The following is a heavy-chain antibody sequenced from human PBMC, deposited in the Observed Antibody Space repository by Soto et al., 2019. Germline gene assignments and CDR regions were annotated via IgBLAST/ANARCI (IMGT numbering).Heavy chain of an antibody. CDR3: ARGRRPGGPYSVVVTANYFDY. Sequence: SETLSLTCAVYGGSFSGYYWSWIRQPPGKGLEWIGEINHSGSTNYNPSLKSRVTISVDTSKNQFSLKLSSVTAADTAVYYCARGRRPGGPYSVVVTANYFDYWGQGTLVTVSS. J-gene: IGHJ4*02. D-gene: IGHD2-21*02. CDR2: INHSGST. CDR1: GGSFSGYY. V-gene: IGHV4-34*01.